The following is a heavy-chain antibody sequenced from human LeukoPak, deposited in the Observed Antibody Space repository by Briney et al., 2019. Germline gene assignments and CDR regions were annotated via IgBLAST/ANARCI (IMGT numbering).Heavy chain of an antibody. CDR1: GFTFSSSG. CDR3: AKARAAVVEAAINY. D-gene: IGHD2-15*01. CDR2: VNSNDRP. V-gene: IGHV3-23*01. Sequence: GGSLRLSCAASGFTFSSSGIHWVRQAPGKGLEWVSTVNSNDRPYYADSVKGRFTISRDNSKNTLYLQMNTLRVEDTALYYCAKARAAVVEAAINYWGQGILVTVSP. J-gene: IGHJ4*02.